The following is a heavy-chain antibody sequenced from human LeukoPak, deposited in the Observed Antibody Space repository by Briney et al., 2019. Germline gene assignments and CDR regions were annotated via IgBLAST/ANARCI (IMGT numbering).Heavy chain of an antibody. V-gene: IGHV3-30*18. Sequence: PGGSLRLSCAASGFTFSSYGMHWVRQAPGKGLEWVAVISYDGSNKYYADSVKGRFTTSRDNSKNTLYLQMNSLRAEDTAVYYCAKDRSYSGSYFDYWGQGTLVTVSS. CDR1: GFTFSSYG. D-gene: IGHD1-26*01. CDR3: AKDRSYSGSYFDY. J-gene: IGHJ4*02. CDR2: ISYDGSNK.